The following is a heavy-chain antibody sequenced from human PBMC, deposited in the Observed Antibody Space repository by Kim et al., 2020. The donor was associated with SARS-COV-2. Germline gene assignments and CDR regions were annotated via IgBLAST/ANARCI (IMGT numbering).Heavy chain of an antibody. D-gene: IGHD3-10*01. V-gene: IGHV3-23*01. J-gene: IGHJ4*02. Sequence: YTDSGKGRFTISRDNSKNTVYLQMNSLRVADTAVYYCTKRGDSGNFRDSWGQGTLVTVSS. CDR3: TKRGDSGNFRDS.